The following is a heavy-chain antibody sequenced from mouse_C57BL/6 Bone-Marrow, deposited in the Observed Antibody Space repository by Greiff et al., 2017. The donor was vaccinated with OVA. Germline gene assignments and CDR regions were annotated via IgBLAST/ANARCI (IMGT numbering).Heavy chain of an antibody. CDR2: IDPSDSYT. CDR1: GYTFTSYW. Sequence: QVQLQQPGAELVKPGASVKLSCKASGYTFTSYWMQWVKQRPGQGLEWIGEIDPSDSYTNYNQKFKGKATLTEDTSSSTAYMQLSSLTSEDSAVYYCARGTVYYFDYWGQGTTLTVSS. CDR3: ARGTVYYFDY. D-gene: IGHD3-3*01. J-gene: IGHJ2*01. V-gene: IGHV1-50*01.